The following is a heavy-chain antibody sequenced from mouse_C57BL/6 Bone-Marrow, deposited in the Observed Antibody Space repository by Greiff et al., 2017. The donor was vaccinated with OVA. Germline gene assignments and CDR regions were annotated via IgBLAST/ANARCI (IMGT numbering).Heavy chain of an antibody. J-gene: IGHJ4*01. CDR3: ARRHRGAMDY. D-gene: IGHD3-1*01. Sequence: VQLQQPGAELVMPGASVKLSCKASGYTFTSYWMHWVKQRPGQGLEWIGEIDPSDSYTNYNQKFKGKSTLTVDKSSSTAYMQLSSLTSEDSAVYYCARRHRGAMDYWGQGTSGTVSS. CDR1: GYTFTSYW. CDR2: IDPSDSYT. V-gene: IGHV1-69*01.